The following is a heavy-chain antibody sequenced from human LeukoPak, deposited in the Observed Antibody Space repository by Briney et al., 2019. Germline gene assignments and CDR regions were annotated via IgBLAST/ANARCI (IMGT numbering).Heavy chain of an antibody. D-gene: IGHD4-11*01. CDR2: IIPILGIA. CDR3: ARSGVTTYYYYGMDV. J-gene: IGHJ6*02. CDR1: GGTFSSYA. V-gene: IGHV1-69*04. Sequence: SVKVSCKASGGTFSSYAISWVRQAPGQGLEWMGRIIPILGIANYAQKFQGRVTITADKSTSTAYMELSSLRSEDTAVYYCARSGVTTYYYYGMDVWGQGTTVTVSS.